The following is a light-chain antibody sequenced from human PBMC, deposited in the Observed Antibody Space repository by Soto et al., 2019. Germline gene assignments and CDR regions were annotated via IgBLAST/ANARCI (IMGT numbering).Light chain of an antibody. CDR1: QSISRW. J-gene: IGKJ1*01. CDR2: DAS. V-gene: IGKV1-5*01. Sequence: DIQMTQSPSTLSASVGDRVIITCRASQSISRWLAWYQQKPGKAPKLLIYDASSLQSGAPSRFSGSGSGTEFTLPISSLQPDDFATYYCQQYNSDSPRTFGQGTKVEIK. CDR3: QQYNSDSPRT.